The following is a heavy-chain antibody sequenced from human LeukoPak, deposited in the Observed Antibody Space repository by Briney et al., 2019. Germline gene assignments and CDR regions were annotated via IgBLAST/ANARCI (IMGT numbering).Heavy chain of an antibody. V-gene: IGHV1-18*01. Sequence: GASVKVSCKASGYTFTSYGISWVRQAPGQGLEWMGWISAYNGNTNYAQKLQGRVTMTRDTSISTAYMELSRLRSDDTAVYYCARYMVRGVEGGIDPWGQGTLVTVSS. J-gene: IGHJ5*02. CDR3: ARYMVRGVEGGIDP. CDR1: GYTFTSYG. D-gene: IGHD3-10*01. CDR2: ISAYNGNT.